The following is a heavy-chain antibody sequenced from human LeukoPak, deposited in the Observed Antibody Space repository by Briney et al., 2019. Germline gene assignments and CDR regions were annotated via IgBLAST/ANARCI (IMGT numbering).Heavy chain of an antibody. CDR3: AKEELYYYGSGTYYTLAPFDY. J-gene: IGHJ4*02. CDR1: GYIFSSYA. D-gene: IGHD3-10*01. CDR2: ISDSGATT. V-gene: IGHV3-23*01. Sequence: GGSLRLSCEASGYIFSSYAVSWVRQAPGKGLEWVSVISDSGATTDYADSVKGRFTISRDNSKNTLSLQMNSLRAEDTAVYYCAKEELYYYGSGTYYTLAPFDYWGQGTLVTVSS.